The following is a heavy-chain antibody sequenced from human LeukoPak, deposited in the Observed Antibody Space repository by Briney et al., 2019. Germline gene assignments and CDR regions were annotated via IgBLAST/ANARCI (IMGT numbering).Heavy chain of an antibody. J-gene: IGHJ6*02. CDR1: GFTVSSNY. V-gene: IGHV3-66*01. Sequence: TGGSLRLSCAASGFTVSSNYMSWVRQAPGKGLEWVSVIYSGGSTYYADSVKGRFTISRDNSKNTLYLQMNSLRAEDTAVYYYARDWGTITYYGTDVWGQGTTVTVSS. D-gene: IGHD3-16*01. CDR3: ARDWGTITYYGTDV. CDR2: IYSGGST.